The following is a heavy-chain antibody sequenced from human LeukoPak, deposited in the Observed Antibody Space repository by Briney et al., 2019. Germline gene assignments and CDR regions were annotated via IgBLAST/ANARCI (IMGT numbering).Heavy chain of an antibody. Sequence: SVRVSCKASGGTFSSYAISWVRQAPGQGLEWMGGIIPIFGTASYAQKFQGRVTITADESTSTAYMELSSLRSEDTAVYYCARGEDVRDGYAIDYWGQGTLVTVSS. V-gene: IGHV1-69*13. D-gene: IGHD5-24*01. CDR2: IIPIFGTA. J-gene: IGHJ4*02. CDR1: GGTFSSYA. CDR3: ARGEDVRDGYAIDY.